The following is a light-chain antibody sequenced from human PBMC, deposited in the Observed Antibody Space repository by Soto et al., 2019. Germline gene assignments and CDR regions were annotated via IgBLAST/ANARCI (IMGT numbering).Light chain of an antibody. CDR1: SSDVGAYNY. Sequence: QSVLTQPASVSGSPGQSITISCTGTSSDVGAYNYVSWYQQHPDKAPKLIISEVTNRPSGVSLRLSGSKSGNTASLTISGLQAEDEADYYCCSYAGSSTMTFGGGTQLTVL. J-gene: IGLJ7*01. CDR2: EVT. CDR3: CSYAGSSTMT. V-gene: IGLV2-14*01.